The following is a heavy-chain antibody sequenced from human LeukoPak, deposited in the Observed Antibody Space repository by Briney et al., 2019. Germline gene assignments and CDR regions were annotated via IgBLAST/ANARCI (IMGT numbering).Heavy chain of an antibody. Sequence: GASVKVSCKASGYTFTGYYMHWVRQAPGQGLEWMGWINPNSGGTNYAQKFQGRVTMTRDTSISTAYMELSRLRSDDTAVYYCARERLDSNGHFDYWGQGILVTVSS. D-gene: IGHD3-22*01. CDR1: GYTFTGYY. J-gene: IGHJ4*02. CDR3: ARERLDSNGHFDY. CDR2: INPNSGGT. V-gene: IGHV1-2*02.